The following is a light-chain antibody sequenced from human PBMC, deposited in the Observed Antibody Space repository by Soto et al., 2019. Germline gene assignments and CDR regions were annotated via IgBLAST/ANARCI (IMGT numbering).Light chain of an antibody. CDR1: QVISTS. Sequence: IQMTQSPSSLSASVGDRVSITCQATQVISTSLSWYQVKPGKAPKLLIYAASTLESGVPSRFSATVSGTDFTLTISSLQPEDVAAYYCQKYNSAPLTFGGGTKVDIK. CDR3: QKYNSAPLT. V-gene: IGKV1-27*01. J-gene: IGKJ4*01. CDR2: AAS.